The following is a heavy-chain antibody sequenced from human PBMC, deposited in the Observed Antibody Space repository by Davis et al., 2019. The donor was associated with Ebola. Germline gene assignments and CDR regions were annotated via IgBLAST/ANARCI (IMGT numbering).Heavy chain of an antibody. CDR3: ARGDFWSGGYFDY. D-gene: IGHD3-3*01. J-gene: IGHJ4*02. CDR1: GFTVSSNY. Sequence: PGGSLRLSCAASGFTVSSNYMSWVRQAPGKGLEWVSFIYSGGSPYYADSVKGRFTISRDNSKNPLYLQMNSLRAEDTAVYYCARGDFWSGGYFDYWGQGTLVTVSS. CDR2: IYSGGSP. V-gene: IGHV3-53*01.